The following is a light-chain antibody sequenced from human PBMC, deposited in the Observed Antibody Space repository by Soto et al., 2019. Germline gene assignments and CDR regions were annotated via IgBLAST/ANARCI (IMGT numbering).Light chain of an antibody. CDR3: QQYNSYLALT. CDR1: QSISSW. Sequence: DIQMTQSPSTLSASVGDRVTITCRASQSISSWLVWYQQKPGKAPKLLIYKASSLESGVPSRFSGSGSGTEFTLTISSLQPDDFATYYCQQYNSYLALTFGGGTKVEIK. CDR2: KAS. V-gene: IGKV1-5*03. J-gene: IGKJ4*01.